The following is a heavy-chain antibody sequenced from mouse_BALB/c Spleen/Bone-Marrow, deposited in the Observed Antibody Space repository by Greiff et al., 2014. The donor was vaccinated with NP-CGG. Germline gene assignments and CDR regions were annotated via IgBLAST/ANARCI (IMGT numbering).Heavy chain of an antibody. V-gene: IGHV14-3*02. J-gene: IGHJ3*01. CDR1: GFNIKDTY. CDR3: ARYNYGSSQFAY. Sequence: VQLQQPGAELVKPGASVKLSCTASGFNIKDTYMHWVKQRPEQGLEWIGRIDPANGNTKYDPKFQGKATITADTSSNTAYLQLSSLTSDDTAVYYCARYNYGSSQFAYWGQGTLVTVSA. CDR2: IDPANGNT. D-gene: IGHD1-1*01.